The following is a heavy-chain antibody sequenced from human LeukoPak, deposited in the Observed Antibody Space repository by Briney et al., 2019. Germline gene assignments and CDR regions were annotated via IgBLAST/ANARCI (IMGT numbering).Heavy chain of an antibody. V-gene: IGHV3-7*01. Sequence: GGSLRLSCAASGFTFSSYWMNWLRQAPGKGLEWVANIKQDGSETYYVDSVKGRFTISRDNAKNSLYLQMNSLRAEDTAVYYCARDGITMVRGVTVFDSWGQGTLVTVSS. CDR3: ARDGITMVRGVTVFDS. J-gene: IGHJ4*02. CDR2: IKQDGSET. D-gene: IGHD3-10*01. CDR1: GFTFSSYW.